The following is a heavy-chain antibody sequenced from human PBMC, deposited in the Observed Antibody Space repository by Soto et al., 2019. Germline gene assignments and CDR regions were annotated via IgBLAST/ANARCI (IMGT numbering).Heavy chain of an antibody. CDR1: GYSFTSYW. D-gene: IGHD4-4*01. J-gene: IGHJ6*02. Sequence: GESLKISCKGSGYSFTSYWIGWVRQMPGRGLEWMGIIYPGDSGTRYSPSFQGQVTISADKSSSTAYVQWSSLKASDPAMYYWARLKGATVTTGYYYYGMEVWGQGTTVTVSS. CDR3: ARLKGATVTTGYYYYGMEV. CDR2: IYPGDSGT. V-gene: IGHV5-51*01.